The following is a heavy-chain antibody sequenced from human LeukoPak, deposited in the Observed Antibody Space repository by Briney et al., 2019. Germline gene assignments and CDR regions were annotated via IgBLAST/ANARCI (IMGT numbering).Heavy chain of an antibody. CDR3: ATYRQVLLPFES. CDR1: GYSISSGYY. CDR2: IFPSGGEI. J-gene: IGHJ4*02. V-gene: IGHV3-23*01. D-gene: IGHD2-8*02. Sequence: ETLSLTCTVSGYSISSGYYWGWIRQPPGKGLEWVSSIFPSGGEIHYADSVRGRFTISRDNSKSTLSLQMNSLRAEDTAIYYCATYRQVLLPFESWGQGTLVTVSS.